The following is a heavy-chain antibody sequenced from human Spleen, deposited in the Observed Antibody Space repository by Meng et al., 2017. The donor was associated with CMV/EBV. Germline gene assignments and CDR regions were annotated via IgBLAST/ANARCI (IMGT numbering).Heavy chain of an antibody. Sequence: VYGGSFSGYYWRWIRQPPEKGLEWIGEINHSGSTNYNPSLKSRVTMSVDTSKNQFSLKLNSVTAADTAVYYCAREGDSSWSGGWLDPWGQGNLVTVSS. CDR2: INHSGST. D-gene: IGHD3-10*01. J-gene: IGHJ5*02. CDR1: GGSFSGYY. CDR3: AREGDSSWSGGWLDP. V-gene: IGHV4-34*01.